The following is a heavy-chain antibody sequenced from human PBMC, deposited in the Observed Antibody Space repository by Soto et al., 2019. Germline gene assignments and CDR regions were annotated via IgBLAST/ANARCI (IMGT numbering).Heavy chain of an antibody. CDR3: ARCSLVVVPAPGFDP. V-gene: IGHV1-69*13. Sequence: SVKVSCKASGGTFSNSGISWVRQAPGQGLEWMGGIIPIFDTTNYAQKLQGRITIIADESTNTVYMELSSVSAADTALYYCARCSLVVVPAPGFDPWGRGTLVTVSS. CDR2: IIPIFDTT. D-gene: IGHD2-2*01. J-gene: IGHJ5*02. CDR1: GGTFSNSG.